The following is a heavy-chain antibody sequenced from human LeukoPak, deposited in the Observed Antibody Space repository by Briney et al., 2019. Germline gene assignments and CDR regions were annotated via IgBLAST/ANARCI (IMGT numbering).Heavy chain of an antibody. CDR2: ILQDGSEK. CDR3: ARAGAYSTSSPAGL. Sequence: GGSLRLSCAASGYTYSICCIIWVRQTPGKGLEWVAIILQDGSEKHYVASVKGRFTISRDNAKNSVYLQMNGLRAEDTAVYYCARAGAYSTSSPAGLWGQGTLVTVSS. D-gene: IGHD2/OR15-2a*01. J-gene: IGHJ4*02. V-gene: IGHV3-7*01. CDR1: GYTYSICC.